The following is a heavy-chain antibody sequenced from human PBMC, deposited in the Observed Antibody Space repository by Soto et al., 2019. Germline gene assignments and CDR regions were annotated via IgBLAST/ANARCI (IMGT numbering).Heavy chain of an antibody. V-gene: IGHV3-21*01. CDR1: GFTFRSFT. CDR2: ISSNSAYI. J-gene: IGHJ5*02. D-gene: IGHD6-13*01. CDR3: TRDASRDSSARGWFDP. Sequence: GGSLRLSCAASGFTFRSFTMNWVRQAPGKGLEWVSTISSNSAYIYYTDALRGRFTISRDNAKNSLPLQMNSLRAEDTAVYYCTRDASRDSSARGWFDPWGPGTMVTVYS.